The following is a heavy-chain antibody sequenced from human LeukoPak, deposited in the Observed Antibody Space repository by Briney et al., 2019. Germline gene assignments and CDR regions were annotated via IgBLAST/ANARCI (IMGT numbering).Heavy chain of an antibody. Sequence: PGGSLILSCAASGFIFGNYAMSWVRQVPGRGLEWVSTISSRGDSTYVADSVKGRFTISRDNSKNSLYLQMNTVRAEDTAVYYCVKGPRPDITVAHTVENWGQGTLVTVSS. CDR1: GFIFGNYA. J-gene: IGHJ4*02. CDR3: VKGPRPDITVAHTVEN. V-gene: IGHV3-23*01. D-gene: IGHD6-19*01. CDR2: ISSRGDST.